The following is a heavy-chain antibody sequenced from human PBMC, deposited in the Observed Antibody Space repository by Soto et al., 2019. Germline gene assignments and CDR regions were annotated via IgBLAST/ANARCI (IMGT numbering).Heavy chain of an antibody. J-gene: IGHJ5*02. Sequence: QVQLVQSGAEVKKPGASLKVSCKASGYTFTSYGIHWVRQAPGQRLEWMGWINAGNGNTKYSQKSQGRVTITRDTSASTAYMELSSLRSEDTAVYYCARGKGQQYGDYVPYNWFDPWGQGTLVTVSS. D-gene: IGHD4-17*01. CDR1: GYTFTSYG. CDR2: INAGNGNT. V-gene: IGHV1-3*01. CDR3: ARGKGQQYGDYVPYNWFDP.